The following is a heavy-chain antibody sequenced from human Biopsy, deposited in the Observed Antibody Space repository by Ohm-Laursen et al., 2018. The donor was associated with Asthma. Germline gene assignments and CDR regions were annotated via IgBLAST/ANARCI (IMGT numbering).Heavy chain of an antibody. CDR3: ARGEGQVAAAGIVFGLYWYFDL. CDR2: IYSGGTS. V-gene: IGHV3-53*05. D-gene: IGHD6-13*01. Sequence: SLRLSCAASGFTVSTNGMSWVRQPPGKGLEWVSVIYSGGTSHTADSVRGRFTISRDYSKNTLYLQMNSLRPEDTAVYFCARGEGQVAAAGIVFGLYWYFDLWGRGTLVTVSS. CDR1: GFTVSTNG. J-gene: IGHJ2*01.